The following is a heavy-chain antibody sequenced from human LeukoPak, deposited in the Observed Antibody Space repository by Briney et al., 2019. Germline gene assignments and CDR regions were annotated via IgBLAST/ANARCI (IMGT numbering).Heavy chain of an antibody. D-gene: IGHD4-17*01. J-gene: IGHJ4*02. V-gene: IGHV4-39*01. CDR3: ARPYGAAGLD. CDR1: GGXISSSSYY. CDR2: IYYSGST. Sequence: SETLSLTCTVSGGXISSSSYYWGWIRQPPGKGLEWIGSIYYSGSTYYNPSLKSRVTISVDTSKNQFSLKLSSVTAADTAVYYCARPYGAAGLDWGQGTLVTVSS.